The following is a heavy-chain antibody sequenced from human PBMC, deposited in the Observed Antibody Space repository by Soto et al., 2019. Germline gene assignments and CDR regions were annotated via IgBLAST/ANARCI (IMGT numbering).Heavy chain of an antibody. D-gene: IGHD6-6*01. CDR1: GFTFSSYC. CDR3: AREQLVREGPLDY. V-gene: IGHV3-33*01. J-gene: IGHJ4*02. Sequence: GGSLRLSCAASGFTFSSYCIHWVRQAPCKGLEWVAVIWYDGINKYYADSVKGRFTISRDNSKKTLYLQMNSLRAEDTAVYYCAREQLVREGPLDYLGQRNLVAVSS. CDR2: IWYDGINK.